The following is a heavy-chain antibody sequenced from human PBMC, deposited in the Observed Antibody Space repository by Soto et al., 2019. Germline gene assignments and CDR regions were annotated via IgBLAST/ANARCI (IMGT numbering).Heavy chain of an antibody. Sequence: QVQLVQSGAEVKKPGASVKVSCKASGYTFTTYALHWVRQAPGQRPEWMGWINPASGHTKNSKKFQDRVTITRDTSASTGYMELSSLRSEDTAVYYCGRSVVGATGEILYNAMDVWGQGTTVTVSS. V-gene: IGHV1-3*01. D-gene: IGHD1-26*01. CDR2: INPASGHT. CDR3: GRSVVGATGEILYNAMDV. J-gene: IGHJ6*02. CDR1: GYTFTTYA.